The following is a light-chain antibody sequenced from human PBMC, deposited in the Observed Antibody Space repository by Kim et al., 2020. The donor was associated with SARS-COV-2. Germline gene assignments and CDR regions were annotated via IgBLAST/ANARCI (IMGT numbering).Light chain of an antibody. CDR2: QAC. Sequence: ASVGDRVTISCRASQIIETFLAWYQQKPGKAPSLLICQACHLQIGVPSRFSGSGSGAEFAHTISSLLPDDFATYYCQHYIRYPYTFGRGTKVDIK. V-gene: IGKV1-5*03. CDR3: QHYIRYPYT. J-gene: IGKJ2*01. CDR1: QIIETF.